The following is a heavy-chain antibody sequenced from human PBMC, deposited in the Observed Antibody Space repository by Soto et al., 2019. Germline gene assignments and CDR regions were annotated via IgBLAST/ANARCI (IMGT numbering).Heavy chain of an antibody. CDR1: GYTFTSYY. Sequence: ASVKVSCKASGYTFTSYYMHWVRQAPGQGLEWMGIINPSGGSTSYAQKFQGRVTMTRDTSTSTVYMELSSLRSEDTAVYYCARGRRRYFDWLLQKYYYYYMDVWGKGTTVTVSS. J-gene: IGHJ6*03. CDR3: ARGRRRYFDWLLQKYYYYYMDV. CDR2: INPSGGST. V-gene: IGHV1-46*01. D-gene: IGHD3-9*01.